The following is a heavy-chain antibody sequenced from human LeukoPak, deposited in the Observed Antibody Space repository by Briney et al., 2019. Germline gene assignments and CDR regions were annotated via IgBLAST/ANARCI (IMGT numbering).Heavy chain of an antibody. Sequence: GVSLRLSCEASGFTFSSNWMTWVRQAPGKGLEWVANIKPDGSGKNYVDSVKGRFTISRDNAKSSLYLQMNSLRVGDTAVYYCAKVLSGGSLDYWGQGTLVTVSS. J-gene: IGHJ4*02. V-gene: IGHV3-7*01. D-gene: IGHD3-3*01. CDR3: AKVLSGGSLDY. CDR1: GFTFSSNW. CDR2: IKPDGSGK.